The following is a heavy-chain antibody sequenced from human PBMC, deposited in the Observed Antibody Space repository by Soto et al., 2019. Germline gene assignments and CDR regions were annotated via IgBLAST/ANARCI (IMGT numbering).Heavy chain of an antibody. CDR1: GFTFNRYA. CDR2: ISTYNGNT. CDR3: ARDPPLLRDALDI. D-gene: IGHD2-15*01. J-gene: IGHJ3*02. Sequence: QVQLVQSGAEVKKPGASVKVSCKASGFTFNRYAINWVRQAPGQGLEWLGWISTYNGNTNYAQKFQGRLTMTTDTSTSTAYMELRSLRSDDTAVYFCARDPPLLRDALDIWGQGTMVTVPS. V-gene: IGHV1-18*01.